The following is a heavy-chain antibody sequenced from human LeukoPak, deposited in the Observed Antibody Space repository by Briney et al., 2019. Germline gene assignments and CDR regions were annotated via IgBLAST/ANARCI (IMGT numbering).Heavy chain of an antibody. Sequence: GGSLRLSCTASGFTFGDYAMSWVRQAPGKGLEWVGFIRSKAYGGTTEYAASVKGRFTISRDDSKSTAYLQMNSLKTEDTAVYYCTRDQTSLTYYYGSGSYQYYFDYWGQGTLVTVSS. CDR3: TRDQTSLTYYYGSGSYQYYFDY. CDR2: IRSKAYGGTT. CDR1: GFTFGDYA. D-gene: IGHD3-10*01. J-gene: IGHJ4*02. V-gene: IGHV3-49*04.